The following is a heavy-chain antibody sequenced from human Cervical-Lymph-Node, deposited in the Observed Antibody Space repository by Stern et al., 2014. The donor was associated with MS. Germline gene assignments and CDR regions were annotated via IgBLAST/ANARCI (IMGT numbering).Heavy chain of an antibody. D-gene: IGHD1-26*01. CDR1: GFTFSSYA. CDR2: ISGSGGRT. V-gene: IGHV3-23*04. J-gene: IGHJ4*02. Sequence: EDQLVESGGGLVQPGGSLRLSCAASGFTFSSYAMRWVRQAPGKGLEWVSGISGSGGRTYDADSVKGRFTISRENSKNTLYLQMNSLRGEDTAVYYGAKLSGSPFDYWGQGTLVTVSS. CDR3: AKLSGSPFDY.